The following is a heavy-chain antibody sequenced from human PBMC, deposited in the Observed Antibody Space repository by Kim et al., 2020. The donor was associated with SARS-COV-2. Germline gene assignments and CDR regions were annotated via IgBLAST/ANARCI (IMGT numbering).Heavy chain of an antibody. Sequence: GGSLRLSCAASGFTFDDYAMHWVRQAPGKGLEWVSGISWNSGSIGYADSVKGRFTISRDNAKNSLYLQMNSLRAEDTALYYCAKAAGWELLTPFDYWGQG. CDR2: ISWNSGSI. D-gene: IGHD1-26*01. J-gene: IGHJ4*02. V-gene: IGHV3-9*01. CDR1: GFTFDDYA. CDR3: AKAAGWELLTPFDY.